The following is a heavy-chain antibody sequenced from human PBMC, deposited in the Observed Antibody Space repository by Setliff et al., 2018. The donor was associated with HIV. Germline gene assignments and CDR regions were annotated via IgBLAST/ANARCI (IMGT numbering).Heavy chain of an antibody. CDR1: GGSISPYY. CDR2: ISHRGST. V-gene: IGHV4-59*01. Sequence: SETLSLTCTVSGGSISPYYWSWIRQPPGKGLEWIGYISHRGSTDYNPSLKSRATISVDTSKNQFSLKLSSVTAADTAVYYCARVLLNAFDIWGQGTMVTVSS. D-gene: IGHD3-10*01. CDR3: ARVLLNAFDI. J-gene: IGHJ3*02.